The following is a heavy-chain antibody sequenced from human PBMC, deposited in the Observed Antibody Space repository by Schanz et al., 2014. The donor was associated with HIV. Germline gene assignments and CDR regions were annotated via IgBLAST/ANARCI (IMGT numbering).Heavy chain of an antibody. CDR3: AKPEYDSRGNSQSHFDS. CDR1: GFTFSSYG. D-gene: IGHD3-22*01. CDR2: ISESGGRT. J-gene: IGHJ4*02. Sequence: VQLVESGGGVVQPGRSLRLSCAASGFTFSSYGMYWVRQAPGKGLEWVSSISESGGRTYYADSVNGRFTISRDNSKNTLYLQMTTLRTEDTAVYYCAKPEYDSRGNSQSHFDSWGQGTLVTVSS. V-gene: IGHV3-23*04.